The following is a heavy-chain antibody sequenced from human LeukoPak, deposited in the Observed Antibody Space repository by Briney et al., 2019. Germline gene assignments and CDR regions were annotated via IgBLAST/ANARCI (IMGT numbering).Heavy chain of an antibody. J-gene: IGHJ3*02. Sequence: GESLKISCKGSGYSFTSYWIGWVRQMPGKGLEWMGIIYPGDSDTRYSPSFQGQVTISADKSISTAYLQWSSLKASDTAMYYCARLDVRADIVVVPAASLGAFDIWGQGTMVTVSS. D-gene: IGHD2-2*01. CDR3: ARLDVRADIVVVPAASLGAFDI. CDR1: GYSFTSYW. V-gene: IGHV5-51*01. CDR2: IYPGDSDT.